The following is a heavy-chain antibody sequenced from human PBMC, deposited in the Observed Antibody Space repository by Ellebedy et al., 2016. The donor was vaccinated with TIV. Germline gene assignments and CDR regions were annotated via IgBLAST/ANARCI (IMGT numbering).Heavy chain of an antibody. CDR3: AIDAYSRSLY. Sequence: GGSLRLSXAASGLTLSSYWMGWVRQAPGKGLEWVANIKKDGSENNYVDSVKGRFTISRDNAKNSLYLQMNSLRDEDTAVYYCAIDAYSRSLYWGQGTLVTVSS. D-gene: IGHD6-6*01. V-gene: IGHV3-7*01. CDR2: IKKDGSEN. J-gene: IGHJ4*02. CDR1: GLTLSSYW.